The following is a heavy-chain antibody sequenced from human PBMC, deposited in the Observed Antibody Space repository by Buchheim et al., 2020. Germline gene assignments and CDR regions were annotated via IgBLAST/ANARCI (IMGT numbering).Heavy chain of an antibody. CDR2: INHSGST. D-gene: IGHD4-17*01. J-gene: IGHJ4*02. CDR3: ARGRAVTTKGIDY. V-gene: IGHV4-34*01. CDR1: GGSFSGYY. Sequence: QVQLQQWGAGLLKPSETLSLTCAVSGGSFSGYYWSWIRQPPGKGLEWIGEINHSGSTNYNPSLKSRVTISVDTSKNQFSLKLSSVTAADTAVYYCARGRAVTTKGIDYWGQGTL.